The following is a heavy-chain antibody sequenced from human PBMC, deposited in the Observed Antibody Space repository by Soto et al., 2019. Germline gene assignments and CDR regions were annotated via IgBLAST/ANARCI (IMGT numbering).Heavy chain of an antibody. D-gene: IGHD3-10*01. CDR1: GGSISSSSSY. Sequence: SETLSLTCTVSGGSISSSSSYWGWIRQPPGKGLEWIGSIYYSGSTYYNPSLKSRVNILQDTSKNQFSLNLTSMTAADTAVYYCAKDQGPYYYGSGRDRTRYGMDVWGQGTTVTSP. CDR3: AKDQGPYYYGSGRDRTRYGMDV. V-gene: IGHV4-39*02. J-gene: IGHJ6*02. CDR2: IYYSGST.